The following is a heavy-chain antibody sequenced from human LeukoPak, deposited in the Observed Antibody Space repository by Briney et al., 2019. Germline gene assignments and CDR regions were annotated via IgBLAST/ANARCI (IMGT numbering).Heavy chain of an antibody. CDR1: GFTFSSYA. CDR3: ANMRSSTSRYFDY. CDR2: ISGSGGST. J-gene: IGHJ4*02. D-gene: IGHD2-2*01. Sequence: GGSLRLSCAASGFTFSSYAMSWVRQAPGKGLEWVSAISGSGGSTYYADSVKGRFTISGDNSKNTLYLQMNSLRAEDTAVYYCANMRSSTSRYFDYWGQGTLVTVSS. V-gene: IGHV3-23*01.